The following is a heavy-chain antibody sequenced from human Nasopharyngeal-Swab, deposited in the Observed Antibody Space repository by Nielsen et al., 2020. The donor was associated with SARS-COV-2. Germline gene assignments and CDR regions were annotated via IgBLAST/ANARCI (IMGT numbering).Heavy chain of an antibody. CDR1: GFIFTTYG. D-gene: IGHD3-22*01. CDR3: TRDRVFYYDSSGRKEFEY. J-gene: IGHJ4*02. V-gene: IGHV3-33*05. CDR2: ISYDGSKK. Sequence: GESLKISCAASGFIFTTYGMHWVRQAPGKGLEWVALISYDGSKKYYADSVKGRFTISRDKSKNTLYLQMNNLRAEDTAVYYCTRDRVFYYDSSGRKEFEYWGQGTWVTVSS.